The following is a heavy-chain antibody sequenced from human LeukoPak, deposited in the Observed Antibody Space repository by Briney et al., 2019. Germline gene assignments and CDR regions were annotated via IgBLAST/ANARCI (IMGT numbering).Heavy chain of an antibody. CDR2: ISYDGSNK. J-gene: IGHJ4*02. D-gene: IGHD3-10*01. CDR1: GFTFSSYG. Sequence: GGSLRLSCAASGFTFSSYGMHWVRQAPGKGLEWVAVISYDGSNKYYADSVKGRFTISRDNSKNTLYLQMNSLRAEDTAVYYCARDWGDVNFDYWGQGTLVTVSS. V-gene: IGHV3-30*19. CDR3: ARDWGDVNFDY.